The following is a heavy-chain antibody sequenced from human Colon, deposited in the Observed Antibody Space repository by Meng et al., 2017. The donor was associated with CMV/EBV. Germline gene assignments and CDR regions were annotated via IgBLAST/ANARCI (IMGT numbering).Heavy chain of an antibody. D-gene: IGHD2-15*01. CDR1: GGDFRRFP. CDR2: IIPMIGIA. V-gene: IGHV1-69*10. CDR3: ATTQLVVVPTTGTTTDYYGLDV. J-gene: IGHJ6*02. Sequence: SVKVSCKTSGGDFRRFPISWVRQVPGQGLEWMGGIIPMIGIANYAQKFQARFRIAADRSTSTAYMELSSLRSDDTAVYFCATTQLVVVPTTGTTTDYYGLDVWGRGTTVTVSS.